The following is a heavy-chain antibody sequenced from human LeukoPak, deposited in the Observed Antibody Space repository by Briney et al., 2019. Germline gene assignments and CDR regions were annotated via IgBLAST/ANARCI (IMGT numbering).Heavy chain of an antibody. V-gene: IGHV3-23*01. CDR3: AKTGYSSSWYGPRGNWFDP. Sequence: GGSLRLSCAASGFTFSSYAMSWVRQAPGKGLEWVSAISGSGGSTYYADSVKGRFTISRDNSKNTLYLQMNSLRAEDTAVYYCAKTGYSSSWYGPRGNWFDPWGQGTLVTVSS. D-gene: IGHD6-13*01. CDR2: ISGSGGST. CDR1: GFTFSSYA. J-gene: IGHJ5*02.